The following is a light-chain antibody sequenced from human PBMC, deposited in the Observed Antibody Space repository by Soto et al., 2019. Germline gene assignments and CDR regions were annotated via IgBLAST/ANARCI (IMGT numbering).Light chain of an antibody. CDR2: GAS. Sequence: EIVLTQSPGTLSLSPGERATLSCRASQSVSSSYLAWYQQKPGQAPRLLIYGASSRATGIPDRFSGSGSGTDFTFTISGLEPEDFAVYYCQQYGSSLRTFGQGTKVEIK. CDR3: QQYGSSLRT. J-gene: IGKJ1*01. CDR1: QSVSSSY. V-gene: IGKV3-20*01.